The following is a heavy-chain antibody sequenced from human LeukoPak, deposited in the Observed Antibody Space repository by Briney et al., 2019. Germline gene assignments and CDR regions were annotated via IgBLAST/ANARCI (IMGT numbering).Heavy chain of an antibody. J-gene: IGHJ4*02. V-gene: IGHV1-69*13. Sequence: SVKVSCKASGGTFSSYAISWVRQAPGQGLEWMGGIIPIFGTANYAQKFQGRVTITADESTSTAYMELSSLRSEDTAVYYCTRSGAHCSSTSCYPTDFDYWGQGTLVTVSS. D-gene: IGHD2-2*01. CDR3: TRSGAHCSSTSCYPTDFDY. CDR1: GGTFSSYA. CDR2: IIPIFGTA.